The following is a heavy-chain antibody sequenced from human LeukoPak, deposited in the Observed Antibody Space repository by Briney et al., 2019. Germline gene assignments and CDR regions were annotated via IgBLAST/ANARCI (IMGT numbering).Heavy chain of an antibody. V-gene: IGHV3-7*01. CDR3: ARDLGQYYDTSDNWFDP. J-gene: IGHJ5*02. CDR1: GFTFSSYW. D-gene: IGHD3-22*01. Sequence: GGSLRLACAASGFTFSSYWMTWVRHVPGKGLEWVARIKQDGSEKYYVDSVKGRFTISRDDAKNTLNLQMNSLRAEDTAVYYCARDLGQYYDTSDNWFDPWGQGTLVTVSP. CDR2: IKQDGSEK.